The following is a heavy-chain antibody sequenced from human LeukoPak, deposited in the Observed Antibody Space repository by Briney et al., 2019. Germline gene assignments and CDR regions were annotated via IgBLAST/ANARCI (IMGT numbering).Heavy chain of an antibody. V-gene: IGHV1-69*05. CDR3: ARVRDGYNVFDY. D-gene: IGHD5-24*01. CDR2: IIPIFGTA. CDR1: GGTFSSYA. Sequence: GSSVKVSCKASGGTFSSYAISWVRQAPGQGLEWMGGIIPIFGTANYAQKFQGRVTITTDESTSTAYMELSSLRSEDTAVYYCARVRDGYNVFDYWAREPWSPSPQ. J-gene: IGHJ4*02.